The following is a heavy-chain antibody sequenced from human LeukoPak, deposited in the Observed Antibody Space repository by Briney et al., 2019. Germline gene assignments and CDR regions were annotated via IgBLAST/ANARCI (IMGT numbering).Heavy chain of an antibody. Sequence: GRSLRLSCAASGFTFSSYGMHWVRQAPGKGLEWVAVISYDGSNKSYADSVKGRFTISRGNSKNTVYLRMNSLRAEDTAVYYCAKDKWYKLRYYFDYWGQGTLVTAS. V-gene: IGHV3-30*18. J-gene: IGHJ4*02. D-gene: IGHD1-14*01. CDR2: ISYDGSNK. CDR1: GFTFSSYG. CDR3: AKDKWYKLRYYFDY.